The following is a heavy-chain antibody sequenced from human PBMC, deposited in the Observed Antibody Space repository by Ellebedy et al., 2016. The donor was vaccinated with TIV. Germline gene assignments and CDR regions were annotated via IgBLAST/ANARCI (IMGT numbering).Heavy chain of an antibody. CDR1: GYTFTGYY. J-gene: IGHJ4*02. CDR3: ARGGFLSGRGYSYGWRFYYFDF. CDR2: INPNSGGT. D-gene: IGHD5-18*01. Sequence: AASVKVSCKASGYTFTGYYIHWVRQAPGQGLEWMGWINPNSGGTNYAQKFQGRVTMTRDTSISTAYMELSRLRSDDTAVYYCARGGFLSGRGYSYGWRFYYFDFWGQGTLVTVSS. V-gene: IGHV1-2*02.